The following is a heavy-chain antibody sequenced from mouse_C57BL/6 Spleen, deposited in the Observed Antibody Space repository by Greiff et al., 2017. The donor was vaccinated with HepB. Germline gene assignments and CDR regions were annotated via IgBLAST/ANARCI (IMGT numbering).Heavy chain of an antibody. CDR1: GFSLTSYG. V-gene: IGHV2-2*01. J-gene: IGHJ4*01. Sequence: QVQLQQSGPGLVQPSQSLSITCTVSGFSLTSYGVHWVRQSPGKGLEWLGVIWSGGSTDYNAAFISRLSISKDNSKSQVFFKMNSLQADDTAIYYCARRGDYGSSPYAMDYWGQGTSVTVSS. CDR2: IWSGGST. D-gene: IGHD1-1*01. CDR3: ARRGDYGSSPYAMDY.